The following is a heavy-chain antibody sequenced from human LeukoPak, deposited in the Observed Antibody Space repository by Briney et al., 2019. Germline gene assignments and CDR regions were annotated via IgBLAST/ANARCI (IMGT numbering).Heavy chain of an antibody. CDR2: IYSGGST. J-gene: IGHJ6*02. V-gene: IGHV3-66*01. CDR3: ARGSSPAYYYYGMDV. D-gene: IGHD6-13*01. CDR1: GVTVSSNY. Sequence: GGSLRLSCAASGVTVSSNYMSWVRQAPGKGLEWVSVIYSGGSTYYADSVKGRFTISRDNSKNTLYLQMNSLRAEDTAVYYCARGSSPAYYYYGMDVWGQGTTVTVSS.